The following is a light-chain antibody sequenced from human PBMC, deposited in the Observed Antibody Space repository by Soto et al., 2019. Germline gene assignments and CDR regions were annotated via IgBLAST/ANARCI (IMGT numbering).Light chain of an antibody. J-gene: IGLJ3*02. Sequence: QSVLTQPPSVSGAPGQRVTISCTGSNSNIGAGYDVHWYQQLPGTAPKLLIYGNSNRPSGVPDRFSGSKSGTSASLAITGLQAEDEADYYCQSYDSSLGGSVFGGGTKLTVL. CDR3: QSYDSSLGGSV. CDR2: GNS. V-gene: IGLV1-40*01. CDR1: NSNIGAGYD.